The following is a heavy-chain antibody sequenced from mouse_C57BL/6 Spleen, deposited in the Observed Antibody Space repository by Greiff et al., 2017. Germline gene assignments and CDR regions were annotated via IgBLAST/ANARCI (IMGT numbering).Heavy chain of an antibody. CDR3: TGGGYLYFDY. J-gene: IGHJ2*01. CDR1: GFTFSNYW. V-gene: IGHV6-3*01. Sequence: EVMLVESGGGLVQPGGSLKLSCVASGFTFSNYWMNCVRQSPEKGLEWVAHIRLKSDNYATHYAESVKGRFTISRDDSKSCVYLQMNNVRAEYTEIYYCTGGGYLYFDYGGQGTTLTVSS. D-gene: IGHD5-1*01. CDR2: IRLKSDNYAT.